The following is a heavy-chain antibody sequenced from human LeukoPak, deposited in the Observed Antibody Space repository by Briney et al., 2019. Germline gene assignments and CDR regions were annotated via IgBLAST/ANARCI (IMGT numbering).Heavy chain of an antibody. V-gene: IGHV3-23*01. CDR2: ISSGGETT. CDR1: GFTFNSYA. Sequence: GGSLRLSCAASGFTFNSYAMNWVRQAPGKGLEWVSSISSGGETTYYADSAKGRFTISRDNSQNTLYLQMNSLRAEDTAVYYCARDYADYVGYFFFDYWGQGTLVTVSS. CDR3: ARDYADYVGYFFFDY. D-gene: IGHD4-17*01. J-gene: IGHJ4*02.